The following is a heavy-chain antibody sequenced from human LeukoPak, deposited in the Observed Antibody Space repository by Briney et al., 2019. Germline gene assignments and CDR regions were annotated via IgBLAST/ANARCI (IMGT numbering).Heavy chain of an antibody. Sequence: SETLSLTCTVSGGSISSSTVYWGWIRQPPGKGLEWIGGINYSGYTYYNPSLKSRVTISVDAPKNQFSLKLSSVTAADTAVYYCARPGYYDNSGFNFDYWGQGTLVTVSS. CDR2: INYSGYT. CDR3: ARPGYYDNSGFNFDY. V-gene: IGHV4-39*01. CDR1: GGSISSSTVY. D-gene: IGHD3-22*01. J-gene: IGHJ4*02.